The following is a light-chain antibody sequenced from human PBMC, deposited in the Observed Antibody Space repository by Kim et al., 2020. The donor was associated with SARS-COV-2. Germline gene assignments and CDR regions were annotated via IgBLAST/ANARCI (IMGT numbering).Light chain of an antibody. J-gene: IGKJ4*01. CDR2: DAS. V-gene: IGKV3-11*01. CDR1: QRINSF. CDR3: LQRSNWLT. Sequence: ALSPGERATISCRASQRINSFLGWYQQKPGQAPRLLIYDASNRATGVPARFSGSGSGTDFTLTITSLEPEDSAVYYCLQRSNWLTFGGGTKLEI.